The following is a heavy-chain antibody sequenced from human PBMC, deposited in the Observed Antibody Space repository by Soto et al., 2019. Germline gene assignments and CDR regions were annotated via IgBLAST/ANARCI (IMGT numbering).Heavy chain of an antibody. CDR3: ARGNSGKSYGMDV. V-gene: IGHV3-74*01. CDR1: GFTFSSYW. Sequence: PGGSLRLSCAASGFTFSSYWMHWVRQAPGKGLVWVSRINSDGSSTSYADSVKGRFTISRDNAKNTLYLQMNSLRAEDTAVYYCARGNSGKSYGMDVWGQGTTVTVSS. J-gene: IGHJ6*02. D-gene: IGHD5-12*01. CDR2: INSDGSST.